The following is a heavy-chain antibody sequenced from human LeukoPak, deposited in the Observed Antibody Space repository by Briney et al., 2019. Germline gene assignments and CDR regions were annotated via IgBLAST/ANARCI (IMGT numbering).Heavy chain of an antibody. Sequence: GGSLRLSCAASGFTFSSYAMSWVRQAPGKGLAWVSAISGSGGSTYYADSVKGRFTISRDNSKNTLYLQMNSLRAEDTAVYHCAKDLAFWSGYYIRYFQHWGQGTLVTVSS. CDR3: AKDLAFWSGYYIRYFQH. J-gene: IGHJ1*01. CDR1: GFTFSSYA. D-gene: IGHD3-3*01. V-gene: IGHV3-23*01. CDR2: ISGSGGST.